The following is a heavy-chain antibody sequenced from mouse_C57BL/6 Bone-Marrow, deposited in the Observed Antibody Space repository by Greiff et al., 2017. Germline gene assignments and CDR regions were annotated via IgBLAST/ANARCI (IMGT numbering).Heavy chain of an antibody. CDR1: GYAFTNYL. CDR2: INPGSGGT. CDR3: AGDGYDGGFAY. V-gene: IGHV1-54*01. Sequence: VQLQQSGAELVRPGTSVKVSCTASGYAFTNYLIEWVKQRPGQGLEWIGVINPGSGGTNYNEKFKGKATLTADKSSSTAYMQLSSLASEDSAVYFCAGDGYDGGFAYWGQGTLVTVSA. D-gene: IGHD2-2*01. J-gene: IGHJ3*01.